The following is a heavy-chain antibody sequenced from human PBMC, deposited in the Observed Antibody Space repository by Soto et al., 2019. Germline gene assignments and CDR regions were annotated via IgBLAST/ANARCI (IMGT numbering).Heavy chain of an antibody. CDR1: GYTFTSYA. D-gene: IGHD6-13*01. CDR3: ARGTGQQLLYYSMDV. CDR2: INAGNGNT. J-gene: IGHJ6*02. Sequence: ASVKVSCKASGYTFTSYAMHWVRQAPGQRLEWMGWINAGNGNTKYSQKFQGRVTITRDTSASTAYMELSSLRSEDTAVYYCARGTGQQLLYYSMDVWGQGTTVTVSS. V-gene: IGHV1-3*01.